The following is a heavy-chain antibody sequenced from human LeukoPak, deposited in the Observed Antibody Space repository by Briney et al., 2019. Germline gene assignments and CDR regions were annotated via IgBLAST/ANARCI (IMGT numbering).Heavy chain of an antibody. CDR2: ISSSGSYT. CDR1: GFTLRGYT. V-gene: IGHV3-21*01. CDR3: ARGDDGAY. J-gene: IGHJ4*02. Sequence: GGSLRLSCAASGFTLRGYTMNWVRQAPGKGLEWVSSISSSGSYTYYADSVRGRFTISRDNAKKSLYLQMNSLRVEDTAVYYCARGDDGAYWGQGTLVTVSS. D-gene: IGHD3-16*01.